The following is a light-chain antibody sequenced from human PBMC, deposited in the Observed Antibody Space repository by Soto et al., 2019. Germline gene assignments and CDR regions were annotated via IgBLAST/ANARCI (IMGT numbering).Light chain of an antibody. V-gene: IGKV2D-30*01. CDR3: MQGTYWPYT. CDR2: KVS. J-gene: IGKJ2*01. CDR1: QSLVYSDGNTY. Sequence: DVVMTQSPLSLPVTLGQPASISCRSSQSLVYSDGNTYLNWFQQRPGQSPRRLIYKVSNWDSGVTDIFSGSGSGTDFTLKISRVEAEDVGVYYCMQGTYWPYTFGQGTKLEIK.